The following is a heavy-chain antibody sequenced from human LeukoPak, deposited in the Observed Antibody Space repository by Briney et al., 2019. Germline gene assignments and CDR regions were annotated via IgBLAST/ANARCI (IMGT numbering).Heavy chain of an antibody. D-gene: IGHD3-9*01. V-gene: IGHV3-21*01. CDR2: ISSSSSYI. CDR1: GFTFSSYS. Sequence: GGSLRLSCAASGFTFSSYSMNWVRQAPGKELEWVSSISSSSSYIYYADSVKGRFTISRDNAKNSLYLQMNSLRAEDTAVYYCARGLRYFDWLLSPGWFDPWGQGTLVTVSS. CDR3: ARGLRYFDWLLSPGWFDP. J-gene: IGHJ5*02.